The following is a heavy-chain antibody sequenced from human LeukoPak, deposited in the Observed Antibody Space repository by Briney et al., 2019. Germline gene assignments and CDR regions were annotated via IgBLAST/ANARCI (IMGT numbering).Heavy chain of an antibody. CDR1: GGSISSGGYY. J-gene: IGHJ4*02. D-gene: IGHD3-22*01. CDR2: IYHSGST. CDR3: ARGGITMIVSHY. Sequence: SETLSLTCTVSGGSISSGGYYWSWIRQPPGKGLEWIGYIYHSGSTYYNPSLKSRVTISVDRSKNQFSLKLSSVTAADTAVYYCARGGITMIVSHYWGQGTLVTVSS. V-gene: IGHV4-30-2*01.